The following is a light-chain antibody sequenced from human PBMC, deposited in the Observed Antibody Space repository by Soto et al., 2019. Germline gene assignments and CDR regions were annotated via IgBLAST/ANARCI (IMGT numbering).Light chain of an antibody. Sequence: SVLTQPASVSGSPGQSITISCTGTSSDVGGYNYVSWYQQHPGKAPKLMIYDVSNRPSGVSSRFSGSKSGNTASLTISGLQAEDGADYYCSSYTSSSIRYVFGTGTKVTVL. CDR3: SSYTSSSIRYV. V-gene: IGLV2-14*01. J-gene: IGLJ1*01. CDR2: DVS. CDR1: SSDVGGYNY.